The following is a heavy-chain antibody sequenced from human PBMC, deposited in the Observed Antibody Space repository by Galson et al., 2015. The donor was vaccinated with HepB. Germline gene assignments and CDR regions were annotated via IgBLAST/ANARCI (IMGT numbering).Heavy chain of an antibody. Sequence: SLRLSCAASGFTFGSHSMSWVRQAPGKGLEWLSYIRSTSGTIYYADSVKGRFTISRDNAKDSLYLQMNSLRAEDTAVYYCVRSIYDGSGWGLFDPWGQGTLVTVSS. D-gene: IGHD3-22*01. J-gene: IGHJ5*02. CDR3: VRSIYDGSGWGLFDP. V-gene: IGHV3-48*01. CDR2: IRSTSGTI. CDR1: GFTFGSHS.